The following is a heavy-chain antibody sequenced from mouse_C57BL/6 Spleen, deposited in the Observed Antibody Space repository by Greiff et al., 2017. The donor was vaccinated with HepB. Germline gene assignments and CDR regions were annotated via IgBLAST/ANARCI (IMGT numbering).Heavy chain of an antibody. J-gene: IGHJ4*01. CDR3: ARYPRAAMDY. CDR1: GFSLTSYG. Sequence: QVQLQQSGPGLVQPSQSLSITCTASGFSLTSYGVHWVRQSPGKGLEWLGVIWSGGSTDYNAAYISRLGISKDNSKIQVFFKMNSLQADDTAIYYCARYPRAAMDYWGQGTSVTVSS. V-gene: IGHV2-2*01. D-gene: IGHD1-1*01. CDR2: IWSGGST.